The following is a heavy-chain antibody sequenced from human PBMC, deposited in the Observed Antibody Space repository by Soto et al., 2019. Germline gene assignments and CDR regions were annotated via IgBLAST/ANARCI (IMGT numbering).Heavy chain of an antibody. J-gene: IGHJ6*02. CDR1: GYTFTGYY. D-gene: IGHD4-17*01. Sequence: ASVKVSCKASGYTFTGYYMHWVRQAPGQGLEWMGWINPNSGGTNYAQKFQGWVTMTRDTSISTAYMELSRLRSDDTAVYYCARDLGSLMTTATSYYYYGMDVWGQGTTVTVSS. CDR3: ARDLGSLMTTATSYYYYGMDV. V-gene: IGHV1-2*04. CDR2: INPNSGGT.